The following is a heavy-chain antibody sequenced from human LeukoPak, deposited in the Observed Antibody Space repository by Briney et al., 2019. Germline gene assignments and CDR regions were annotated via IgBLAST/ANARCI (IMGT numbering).Heavy chain of an antibody. CDR2: MDKKYNFYAS. V-gene: IGHV3-73*01. J-gene: IGHJ5*02. CDR3: TRDSGTYNWPNP. Sequence: PGGSLRLSCAASGFTFSGSAIHWVRQSSGKGLEWVCHMDKKYNFYASTYSASVTGRFTISREDSKNTAYLQMNSLKTEDTALYYWTRDSGTYNWPNPWGQGTLVTVSS. D-gene: IGHD1-26*01. CDR1: GFTFSGSA.